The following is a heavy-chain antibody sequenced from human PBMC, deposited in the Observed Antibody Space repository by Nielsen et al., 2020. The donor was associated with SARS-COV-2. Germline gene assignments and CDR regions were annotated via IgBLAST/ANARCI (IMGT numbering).Heavy chain of an antibody. CDR1: GFTFDDYA. D-gene: IGHD6-6*01. J-gene: IGHJ6*03. V-gene: IGHV3-9*01. CDR2: ISWNSGSI. CDR3: AKDSSSSSRYYYYMDV. Sequence: SLKISCAASGFTFDDYAMHWVRQAPGKGLEWVSGISWNSGSIGYADSVKSRFTISRDNAKNSLYLQMNSLRAEDTALYYCAKDSSSSSRYYYYMDVWGKGTTVTVSS.